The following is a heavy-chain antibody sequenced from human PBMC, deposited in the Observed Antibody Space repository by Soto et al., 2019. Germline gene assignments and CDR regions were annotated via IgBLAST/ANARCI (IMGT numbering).Heavy chain of an antibody. Sequence: GGSLRLSCVASGFTFSDYRMTWVRQTPGNGLEWVAIIKRISTEKYYVDSVKGRFTISRDNAKNLLLLQMNSLRGDDTAVYYWAREGRGPRNWGQGPLVTFSP. CDR1: GFTFSDYR. D-gene: IGHD2-15*01. CDR3: AREGRGPRN. CDR2: IKRISTEK. J-gene: IGHJ4*02. V-gene: IGHV3-7*01.